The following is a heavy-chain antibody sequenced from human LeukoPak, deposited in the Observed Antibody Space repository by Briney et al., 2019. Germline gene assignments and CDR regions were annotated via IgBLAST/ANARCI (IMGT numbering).Heavy chain of an antibody. CDR2: MNPNSGNT. Sequence: GASVKVSCKASGYTFTSHDINWVRQATGQGLEWMGWMNPNSGNTGYAQKFQGRVTITRNTSISTAYMELSSLRSEDTAVYYCARGGYYYDSSGYYNAFDIWGQGTMVTVSS. D-gene: IGHD3-22*01. J-gene: IGHJ3*02. CDR3: ARGGYYYDSSGYYNAFDI. V-gene: IGHV1-8*03. CDR1: GYTFTSHD.